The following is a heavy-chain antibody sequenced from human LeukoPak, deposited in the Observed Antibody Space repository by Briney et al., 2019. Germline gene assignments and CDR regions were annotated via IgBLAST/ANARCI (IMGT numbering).Heavy chain of an antibody. CDR2: IYYSGST. J-gene: IGHJ4*02. V-gene: IGHV4-61*01. CDR1: GGSVSSGSYY. CDR3: ARYLEGYSSSLDY. Sequence: SETLSLTCTVSGGSVSSGSYYWSWIRQPPGNGLEWIGYIYYSGSTNYNPSLKSRVTISVDTSKNQFSLKLSSVTAADTAVYYCARYLEGYSSSLDYWGQGTLVTVSS. D-gene: IGHD6-13*01.